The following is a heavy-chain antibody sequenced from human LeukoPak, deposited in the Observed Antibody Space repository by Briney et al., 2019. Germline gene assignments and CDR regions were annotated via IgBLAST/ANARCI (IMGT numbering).Heavy chain of an antibody. CDR1: GFTFSNYW. Sequence: GGSLRLSCEASGFTFSNYWMSWVRQAPGKGLEWLANIKEDGSVKYYVDSVKGRFTISRDNAKNLLFLQMNSLRAEDTAVYSCARGRRDSEYVGGLGYWGQGILVTVSS. V-gene: IGHV3-7*03. CDR2: IKEDGSVK. J-gene: IGHJ4*02. D-gene: IGHD3-16*01. CDR3: ARGRRDSEYVGGLGY.